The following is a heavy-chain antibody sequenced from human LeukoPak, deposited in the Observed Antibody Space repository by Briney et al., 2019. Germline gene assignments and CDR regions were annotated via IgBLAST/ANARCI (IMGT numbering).Heavy chain of an antibody. D-gene: IGHD4-11*01. Sequence: GASVKVSCKASRDAFTTYDVNWVRQATGQGLEWMGWLNPNSGNTGYVQKFQARVTMTMNTSISTAYMELSSLRSEDTAVYYCATRPVGPSNYYFDYWGQGTLVTVSS. CDR3: ATRPVGPSNYYFDY. J-gene: IGHJ4*02. CDR2: LNPNSGNT. CDR1: RDAFTTYD. V-gene: IGHV1-8*01.